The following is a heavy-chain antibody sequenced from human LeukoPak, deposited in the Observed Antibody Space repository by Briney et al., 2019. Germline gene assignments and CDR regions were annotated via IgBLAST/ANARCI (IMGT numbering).Heavy chain of an antibody. D-gene: IGHD3-22*01. CDR3: ARTRGYDSSGYYPLDY. CDR2: IYPGDSDT. J-gene: IGHJ4*02. Sequence: GESLKISCKGSGYSFTSYWIGWVRQMPGKGLEWMGIIYPGDSDTGYSPSFQGQVTISADKSISTAYLQWSSLKASDTAMYYCARTRGYDSSGYYPLDYWGQGTLVTVSS. V-gene: IGHV5-51*01. CDR1: GYSFTSYW.